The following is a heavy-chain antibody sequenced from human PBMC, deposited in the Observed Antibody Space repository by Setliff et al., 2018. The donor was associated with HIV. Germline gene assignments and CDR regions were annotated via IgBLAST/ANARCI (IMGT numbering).Heavy chain of an antibody. CDR1: GFTFSGYW. CDR2: IKGDGSIT. V-gene: IGHV3-74*03. J-gene: IGHJ2*01. CDR3: ARDYSYVGFDL. D-gene: IGHD4-4*01. Sequence: GGSLRLSCAASGFTFSGYWMHWVRQSPGRGLLGVAHIKGDGSITKYADSVKGRFTISRDNAKNTLYLRMNSLRAEDTAVHYCARDYSYVGFDLWGRGTLVTVSS.